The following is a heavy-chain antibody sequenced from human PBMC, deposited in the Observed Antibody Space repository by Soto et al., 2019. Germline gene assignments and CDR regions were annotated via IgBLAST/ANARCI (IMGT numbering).Heavy chain of an antibody. CDR1: GFTFSSYG. CDR2: IWYDGSNK. J-gene: IGHJ4*02. D-gene: IGHD6-13*01. V-gene: IGHV3-33*01. CDR3: ARASGSSWFYFDY. Sequence: QVQLVESGGGVVQPGRSLRLSCAASGFTFSSYGMHWVRQAPGKGLEWVAVIWYDGSNKYYADSVKGRFTISRDNSKKTLYLQMNSLRAEDTAVYYCARASGSSWFYFDYWGQGTLVTVSS.